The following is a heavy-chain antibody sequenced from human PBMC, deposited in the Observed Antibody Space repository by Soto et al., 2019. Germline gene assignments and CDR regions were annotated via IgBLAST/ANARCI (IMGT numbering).Heavy chain of an antibody. CDR2: TSIGGNT. D-gene: IGHD3-10*01. J-gene: IGHJ5*02. Sequence: RGSLTLACEAAGIAFNTYTMTWFRQLPGIGLEWVSTTSIGGNTDFAESVRGRFSVSRDNSKNTLYLQMTNLRAEDAAIYFCAKDLRPGLVVPTKSGFDPWGQGTRVTVSS. CDR3: AKDLRPGLVVPTKSGFDP. V-gene: IGHV3-23*01. CDR1: GIAFNTYT.